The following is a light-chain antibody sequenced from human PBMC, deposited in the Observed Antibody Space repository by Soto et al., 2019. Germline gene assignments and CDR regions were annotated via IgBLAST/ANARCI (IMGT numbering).Light chain of an antibody. CDR1: QGISSY. V-gene: IGKV1-8*01. J-gene: IGKJ4*01. CDR3: QQYYSYPLT. CDR2: AAS. Sequence: IRMTQSPSSLSASTGDKVTITCRASQGISSYLAWYQQKPGKAPKLLIYAASTLQSGVPSRFSGSGSGTDFTLTISCLQSEDFATYYCQQYYSYPLTFGGGTKVDIK.